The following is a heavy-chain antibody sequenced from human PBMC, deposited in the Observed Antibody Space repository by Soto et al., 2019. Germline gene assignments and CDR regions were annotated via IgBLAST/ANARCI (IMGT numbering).Heavy chain of an antibody. J-gene: IGHJ6*02. Sequence: QVQLVQSGDEVKKPGSSVKFSCKASGYIFVNYGIAWVRQAPGQGLEWMGWISPYTGNTHSATKVQGRLTMTTDTSTSTAYMDLGSLTSDDTAVYYCVMVDNYVTPTPQDVWGQGTTVTVSS. V-gene: IGHV1-18*01. D-gene: IGHD3-16*01. CDR1: GYIFVNYG. CDR3: VMVDNYVTPTPQDV. CDR2: ISPYTGNT.